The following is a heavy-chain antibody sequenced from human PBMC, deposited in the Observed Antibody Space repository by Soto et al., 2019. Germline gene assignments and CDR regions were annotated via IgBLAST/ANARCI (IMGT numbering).Heavy chain of an antibody. CDR1: GFTFSSYA. Sequence: PGGSLRLSCAASGFTFSSYAMSWVRQAPGKGLEWVSAISGSGGSTYYADSVKGRFTISRDNSKNTLSLQMNSLRAEDTAVYYFSESYPLWFGESLFCYWGQGPLVTVSS. J-gene: IGHJ4*02. CDR2: ISGSGGST. D-gene: IGHD3-10*01. CDR3: SESYPLWFGESLFCY. V-gene: IGHV3-23*01.